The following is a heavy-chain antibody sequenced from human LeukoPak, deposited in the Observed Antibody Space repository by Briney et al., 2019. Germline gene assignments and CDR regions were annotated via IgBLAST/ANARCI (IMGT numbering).Heavy chain of an antibody. CDR2: ISLSGNTT. Sequence: GGSLRLSCAASGFNFSNYAMSWVRQAPGKGLEWVSGISLSGNTTYHADSVKGRFIISRDNSKNTLYLQVTSLRAEDTAVYYCAKDHKGYYYGMDVWGQGTTVTVSS. CDR3: AKDHKGYYYGMDV. V-gene: IGHV3-23*01. CDR1: GFNFSNYA. J-gene: IGHJ6*02.